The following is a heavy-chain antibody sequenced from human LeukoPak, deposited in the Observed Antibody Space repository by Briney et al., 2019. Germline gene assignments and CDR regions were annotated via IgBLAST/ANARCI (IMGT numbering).Heavy chain of an antibody. CDR3: EGPYTYYDSYGMDV. CDR2: IDPSDSYT. V-gene: IGHV5-10-1*01. J-gene: IGHJ6*02. D-gene: IGHD3-3*01. CDR1: GYSFTSYW. Sequence: GESLKISCKGSGYSFTSYWISWVRQMPGKGLEWMGRIDPSDSYTNYSPSFQGHVTISADKSISTAYLQWSSLKASDTAMYYCEGPYTYYDSYGMDVWGQGTTVTVSS.